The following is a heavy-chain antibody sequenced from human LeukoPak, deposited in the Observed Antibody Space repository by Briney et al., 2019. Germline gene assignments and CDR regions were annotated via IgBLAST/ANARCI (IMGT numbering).Heavy chain of an antibody. D-gene: IGHD1-1*01. CDR3: ARTGTTGGGFDY. V-gene: IGHV4-39*07. CDR1: GGSISSSSYY. Sequence: SETLSLTCTVSGGSISSSSYYWGWIRQPPGKGLEWIGSIYYSGSTYYNPSLKSRVTISVDTSKNQFSLKLSSVTAADTAVYYCARTGTTGGGFDYWGQGTLLTVS. CDR2: IYYSGST. J-gene: IGHJ4*02.